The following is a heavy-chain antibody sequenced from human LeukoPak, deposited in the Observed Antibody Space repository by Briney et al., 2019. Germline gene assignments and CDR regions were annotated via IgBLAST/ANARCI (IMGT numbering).Heavy chain of an antibody. V-gene: IGHV3-48*04. Sequence: GGSLRLSCAASGFTFSSYSMNWVRQAPGKGLEWVSYISGGSSTSYYADSVKGRFTISRDNAKNSLYLQMNSLRAEDTAVYYCAKYVRWFDYWGQGTLVTVSS. J-gene: IGHJ4*02. CDR2: ISGGSSTS. CDR1: GFTFSSYS. CDR3: AKYVRWFDY. D-gene: IGHD4-23*01.